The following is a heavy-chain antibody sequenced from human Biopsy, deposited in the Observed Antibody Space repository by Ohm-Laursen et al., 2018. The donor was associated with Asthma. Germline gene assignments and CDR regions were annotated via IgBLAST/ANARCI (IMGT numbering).Heavy chain of an antibody. CDR2: IHKNGKG. CDR1: NGSISSNFYY. D-gene: IGHD6-13*01. V-gene: IGHV4-39*01. Sequence: GTLSLTCTVSNGSISSNFYYWGWIRQPPGKGLEWVGSIHKNGKGYYKSSLKSPLTISVDTSKNQFSGKVTSVTAADTAVYYCARQKLAAAEGPFDLWGQGTMVTVSS. J-gene: IGHJ3*01. CDR3: ARQKLAAAEGPFDL.